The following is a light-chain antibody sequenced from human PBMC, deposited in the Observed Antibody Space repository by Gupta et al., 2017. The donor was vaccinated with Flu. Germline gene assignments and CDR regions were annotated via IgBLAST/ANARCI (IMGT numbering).Light chain of an antibody. CDR1: SSNIGNNY. J-gene: IGLJ2*01. CDR3: GTWDSSLSAL. V-gene: IGLV1-51*02. Sequence: QSVLTQPPSVSAAPGQKVTISCSGSSSNIGNNYVSWYQQLPGTAPKLLIYENNKRPSGIPDRFSGSKSGTSATLGITGLQTGDEADDYCGTWDSSLSALFGGGTRLTVL. CDR2: ENN.